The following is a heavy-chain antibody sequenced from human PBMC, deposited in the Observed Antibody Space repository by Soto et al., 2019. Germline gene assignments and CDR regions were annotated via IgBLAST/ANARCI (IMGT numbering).Heavy chain of an antibody. CDR1: GFTFSSYG. CDR3: VIDSPVQITIFRVVISLQYYYYYYMDV. J-gene: IGHJ6*03. D-gene: IGHD3-3*01. V-gene: IGHV3-30*03. CDR2: ISYDGSNK. Sequence: GGSLRLSCAASGFTFSSYGMHWVRQAPGKGLEWVAVISYDGSNKYYVNSVKGQFTISRGYSNNTLYLHMNSLRAYDTAVYYCVIDSPVQITIFRVVISLQYYYYYYMDVWGKGTTVTVSS.